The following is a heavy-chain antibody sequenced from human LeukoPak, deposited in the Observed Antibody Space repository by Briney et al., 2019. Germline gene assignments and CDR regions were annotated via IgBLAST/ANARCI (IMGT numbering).Heavy chain of an antibody. Sequence: PGGSLRLSCAASGFTFSSYAMSWVRQAPGKGLEWVSAISGSGGSTYYADSVKGRFTISRDNPKNTLYLQMNSLRAEDTAVYYCAKDISGWYGSFAFDIWGQGTMVTVSS. J-gene: IGHJ3*02. V-gene: IGHV3-23*01. CDR1: GFTFSSYA. CDR2: ISGSGGST. CDR3: AKDISGWYGSFAFDI. D-gene: IGHD6-19*01.